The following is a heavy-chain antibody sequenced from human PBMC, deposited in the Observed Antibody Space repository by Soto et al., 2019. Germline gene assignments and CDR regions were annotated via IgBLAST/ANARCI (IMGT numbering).Heavy chain of an antibody. D-gene: IGHD2-15*01. V-gene: IGHV3-23*01. J-gene: IGHJ4*02. Sequence: GSLRLSCAASGFTFSSYGMHWVRQAPGKGLEWVSAISGSGGSTYYADSVKGRCTISRDNSKNTLYLKMNSLRAEDPAVYYCPKGSVVVVAAHRPDSWGQGTPVTV. CDR1: GFTFSSYG. CDR2: ISGSGGST. CDR3: PKGSVVVVAAHRPDS.